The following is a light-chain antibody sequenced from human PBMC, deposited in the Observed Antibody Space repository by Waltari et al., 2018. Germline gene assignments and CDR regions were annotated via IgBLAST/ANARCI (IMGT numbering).Light chain of an antibody. Sequence: DIVMTQSPLSLPVTPGEPASISCRSSQSLLSSNGNNYLDWYLQKPGQSPQLLIYLGSNRASGVPDRFSGSGSGTDFTLKISRVEAEDVGVYYCAQVLHTPLTFGRGTKVEIK. J-gene: IGKJ4*01. CDR1: QSLLSSNGNNY. CDR2: LGS. CDR3: AQVLHTPLT. V-gene: IGKV2-28*01.